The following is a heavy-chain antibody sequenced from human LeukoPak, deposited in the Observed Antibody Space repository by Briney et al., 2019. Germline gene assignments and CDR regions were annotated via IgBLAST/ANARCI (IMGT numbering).Heavy chain of an antibody. J-gene: IGHJ2*01. CDR1: GYTFTSYY. V-gene: IGHV1-46*01. Sequence: ASVKVSCKASGYTFTSYYMHWVRQAPGQGLEWMGIINPSGGSTSYAQKFQGRGTMTRDTSTSTVYMELSSLRSEDTAVYYCARDEGLRHWYFDLWGRGTLVTVSS. D-gene: IGHD4-17*01. CDR3: ARDEGLRHWYFDL. CDR2: INPSGGST.